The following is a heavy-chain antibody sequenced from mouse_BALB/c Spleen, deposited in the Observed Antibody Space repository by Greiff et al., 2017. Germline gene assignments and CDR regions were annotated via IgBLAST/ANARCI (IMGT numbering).Heavy chain of an antibody. CDR3: ARYEDPGYYAMDY. CDR1: GDSITSGY. Sequence: EVQLVESGPSLVKPSQTLSLTCSVTGDSITSGYWNWIRKFPGNKLEYMGYISYSGSTYYNPSLKSRISITRDTSKNQYYLQLNSVTTEDTATYYCARYEDPGYYAMDYWGQGTSVTVSS. J-gene: IGHJ4*01. CDR2: ISYSGST. V-gene: IGHV3-8*02.